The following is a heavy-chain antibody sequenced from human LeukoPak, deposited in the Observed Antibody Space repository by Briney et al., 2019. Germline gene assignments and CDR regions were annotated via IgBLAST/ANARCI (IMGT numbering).Heavy chain of an antibody. CDR1: GGSISSNTYY. V-gene: IGHV4-39*07. J-gene: IGHJ3*02. D-gene: IGHD3-22*01. CDR2: IYYSGST. CDR3: AIGQYYYDNSGFHSDAFDI. Sequence: SETLSLTCTVSGGSISSNTYYWGWIRQPPGKGLELIGSIYYSGSTYYNPSLKSRVTISVDTSKNQFSLKLSSVTAADTAVYYCAIGQYYYDNSGFHSDAFDIWGQGTLVTVSS.